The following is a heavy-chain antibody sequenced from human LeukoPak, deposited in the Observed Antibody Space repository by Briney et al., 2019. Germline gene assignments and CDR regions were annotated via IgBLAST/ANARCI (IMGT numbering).Heavy chain of an antibody. CDR1: GGSISSYY. Sequence: SETLSLTCTVSGGSISSYYWSWIRQPAGKGLEWIGRIYPSGNTNYNPSLKSRVTLSVDTSKTQFSLRLSSVTAADTAVYYCAREDSGSYYNYYYFYMDVWGKGTTVTISS. CDR3: AREDSGSYYNYYYFYMDV. CDR2: IYPSGNT. V-gene: IGHV4-4*07. D-gene: IGHD3-10*01. J-gene: IGHJ6*03.